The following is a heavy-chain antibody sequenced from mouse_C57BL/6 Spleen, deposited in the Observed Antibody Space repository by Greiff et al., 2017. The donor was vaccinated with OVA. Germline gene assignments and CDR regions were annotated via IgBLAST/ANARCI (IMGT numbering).Heavy chain of an antibody. CDR1: GFTFTDYY. Sequence: EVQGVESGGGLVQPGGSLSLSCAASGFTFTDYYMSWVRQPPGKALEWLGFIRNKANGYTTEYSASVKGRFTISRDNSQSILYLQMNALRAEDSATYYCHLLTTEGFFDYWGQGTTLTVSS. V-gene: IGHV7-3*01. D-gene: IGHD1-1*01. J-gene: IGHJ2*01. CDR3: HLLTTEGFFDY. CDR2: IRNKANGYTT.